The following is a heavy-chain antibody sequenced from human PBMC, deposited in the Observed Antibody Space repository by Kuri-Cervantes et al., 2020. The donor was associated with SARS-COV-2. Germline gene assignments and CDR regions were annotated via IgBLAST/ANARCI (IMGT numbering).Heavy chain of an antibody. CDR1: GFTFSSYA. J-gene: IGHJ4*02. D-gene: IGHD4-17*01. V-gene: IGHV3-64D*08. CDR2: ISSNGGST. CDR3: VKDVGYGDLAFGY. Sequence: GESLKISCSASGFTFSSYAMHWVRQAPGKGLEYVSAISSNGGSTYYADSVKGRFTISRGNSKNTLYLQMSSLRAEDTAVYYYVKDVGYGDLAFGYWGQGTLVTVSS.